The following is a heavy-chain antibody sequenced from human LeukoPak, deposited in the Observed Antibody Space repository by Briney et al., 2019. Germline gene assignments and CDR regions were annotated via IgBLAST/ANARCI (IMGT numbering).Heavy chain of an antibody. CDR2: IRYDGSNK. J-gene: IGHJ5*02. Sequence: GGSLRLSCAASGFTFSSYGMRWVRQAPGKGLEWVAFIRYDGSNKYYADSVKGRFTISRDNSKNTLYLQMNSLRAEDTAVYYCAKDPDSSSWYPPRNPARYNWFDPWGQGTLVTVSS. V-gene: IGHV3-30*02. CDR1: GFTFSSYG. D-gene: IGHD6-13*01. CDR3: AKDPDSSSWYPPRNPARYNWFDP.